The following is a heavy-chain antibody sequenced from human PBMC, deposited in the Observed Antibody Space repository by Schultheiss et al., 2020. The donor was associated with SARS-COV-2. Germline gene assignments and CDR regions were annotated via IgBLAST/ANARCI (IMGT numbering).Heavy chain of an antibody. CDR1: GGSFSGYY. CDR2: IYHSGST. J-gene: IGHJ5*02. CDR3: AREGQLVAWFDP. V-gene: IGHV4-34*01. D-gene: IGHD6-6*01. Sequence: SETLSLTCAVYGGSFSGYYWSWIRQPPGKGLEWIGYIYHSGSTYYNPSLKSRVTISVDRSKNQFSLKLSSVTAADTAVYYCAREGQLVAWFDPWGQGTLVTVSS.